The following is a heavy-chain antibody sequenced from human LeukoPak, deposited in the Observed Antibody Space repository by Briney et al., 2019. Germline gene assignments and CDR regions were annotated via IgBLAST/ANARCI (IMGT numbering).Heavy chain of an antibody. CDR3: ARDSSGYYSDAFDI. D-gene: IGHD3-22*01. Sequence: GGSLRLSCAASGFSFNNYNMNWVRQAPGKGLEWVSYISSSSSTIYYADSVKGRFTISRDNAKNSLYLQMNSLRAEDTAVYYCARDSSGYYSDAFDIWGQGTMVTVSS. J-gene: IGHJ3*02. CDR2: ISSSSSTI. V-gene: IGHV3-48*04. CDR1: GFSFNNYN.